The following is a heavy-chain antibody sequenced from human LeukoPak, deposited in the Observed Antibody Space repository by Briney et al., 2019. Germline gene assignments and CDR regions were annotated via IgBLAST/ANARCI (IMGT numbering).Heavy chain of an antibody. Sequence: GGSLRHSCAGSRFTFSNYGMHGVRQAPGKGLEWVAVISYDESNKYYADSVKGRFTISRDNSKNTLYLQMNSLRGEDTAVYYCVKLYGETDYWGQGTLVTLSS. CDR3: VKLYGETDY. CDR1: RFTFSNYG. J-gene: IGHJ4*02. CDR2: ISYDESNK. D-gene: IGHD4-17*01. V-gene: IGHV3-30*18.